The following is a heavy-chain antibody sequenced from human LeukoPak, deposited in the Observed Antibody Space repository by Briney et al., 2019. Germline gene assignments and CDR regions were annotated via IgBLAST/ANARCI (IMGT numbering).Heavy chain of an antibody. CDR3: ARQKSNAFDI. CDR2: IYYSGST. CDR1: GGSISSYY. V-gene: IGHV4-59*08. J-gene: IGHJ3*02. Sequence: SEILSLTCTVSGGSISSYYWSWIRQPPGKGLEWIGYIYYSGSTNYNPSLKSRVTISVDTSKNQFSLKLSSVTAADTAVYYCARQKSNAFDIWGQGTMVTVSS.